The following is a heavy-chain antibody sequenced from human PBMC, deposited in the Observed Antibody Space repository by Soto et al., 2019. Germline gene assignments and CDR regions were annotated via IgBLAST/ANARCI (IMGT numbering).Heavy chain of an antibody. CDR2: INHSGST. D-gene: IGHD3-16*02. V-gene: IGHV4-34*01. CDR1: GGSFSGYY. CDR3: ATRSRDYVWGSYRH. J-gene: IGHJ4*02. Sequence: QVQLQQWGAGLLKPSETLSLTCAVYGGSFSGYYWSWIRQPPGKGLEWIGEINHSGSTNYNPSLKSRVTISVDTSKNQFSLKLSSVTAADTAVYYCATRSRDYVWGSYRHWGQGTLVTVSS.